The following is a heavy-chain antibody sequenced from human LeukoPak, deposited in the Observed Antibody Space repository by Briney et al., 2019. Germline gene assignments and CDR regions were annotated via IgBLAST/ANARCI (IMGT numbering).Heavy chain of an antibody. D-gene: IGHD5-18*01. CDR1: GGSISSYY. CDR2: IYYSGST. Sequence: SETLSLTCTVSGGSISSYYWSWIRQPPGKGLEWLGYIYYSGSTNYNPSLKSRVTISVDTSKNQFSLKLSSVTAADTAVYYCARVREDYSYGPSYYFDYWGQGTLVTVSS. J-gene: IGHJ4*02. CDR3: ARVREDYSYGPSYYFDY. V-gene: IGHV4-59*01.